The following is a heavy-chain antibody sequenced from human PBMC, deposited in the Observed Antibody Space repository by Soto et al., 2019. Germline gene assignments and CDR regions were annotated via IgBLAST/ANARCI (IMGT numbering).Heavy chain of an antibody. Sequence: VASVKVSCKASGGTFSDFTINWVREAPGQRLEWMGGIIPIFDTANYAEKFQGRVTITADESTSTSLMEVSSLRSEDTAVYYCARNGTQTGYDYGMDVWGHGTMVTVS. CDR3: ARNGTQTGYDYGMDV. D-gene: IGHD1-1*01. CDR1: GGTFSDFT. V-gene: IGHV1-69*13. CDR2: IIPIFDTA. J-gene: IGHJ6*02.